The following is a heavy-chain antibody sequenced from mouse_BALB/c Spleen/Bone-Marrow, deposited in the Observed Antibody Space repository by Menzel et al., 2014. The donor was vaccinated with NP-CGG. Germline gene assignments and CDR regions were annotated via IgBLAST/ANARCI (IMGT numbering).Heavy chain of an antibody. Sequence: QVQLKESGAEFVMPGASVKMSCKASGYTFTDKWMHWVKQRPGQGLEWTGAIDTSDSYINYNQKFKGKASLTVDASSSTAYMHLSSLTSDDSAVYYCAREEDFFDYWGQGTTLTVSS. CDR2: IDTSDSYI. J-gene: IGHJ2*01. V-gene: IGHV1-69*01. CDR3: AREEDFFDY. CDR1: GYTFTDKW.